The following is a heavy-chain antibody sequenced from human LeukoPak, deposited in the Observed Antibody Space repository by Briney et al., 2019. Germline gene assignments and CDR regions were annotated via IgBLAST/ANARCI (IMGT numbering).Heavy chain of an antibody. J-gene: IGHJ4*02. Sequence: PGRSLRLSRAPAGFTFKIYAMSWVRQTPGKGLEWVSSITSRDGTTFYTDSVKSRFTNSRDNSENTLYLQMNSLRAEDTAIYYCARERALWFGELVVGDYWGQGTLVTVSS. CDR2: ITSRDGTT. CDR1: GFTFKIYA. V-gene: IGHV3-23*01. CDR3: ARERALWFGELVVGDY. D-gene: IGHD3-10*01.